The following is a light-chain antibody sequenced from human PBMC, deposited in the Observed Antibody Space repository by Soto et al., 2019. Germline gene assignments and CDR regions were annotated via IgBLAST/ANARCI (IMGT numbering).Light chain of an antibody. CDR3: SSYTSTNTLV. CDR2: GVS. Sequence: QSALTQPASVSGSPGQSITISCTGTSSDVGDYNYVSWYQQHPGKAPKLIIYGVSNRPSGISNRFSGSKSGNTASLTISGLQADEEADYYCSSYTSTNTLVFGGGTKLTVL. J-gene: IGLJ2*01. CDR1: SSDVGDYNY. V-gene: IGLV2-14*01.